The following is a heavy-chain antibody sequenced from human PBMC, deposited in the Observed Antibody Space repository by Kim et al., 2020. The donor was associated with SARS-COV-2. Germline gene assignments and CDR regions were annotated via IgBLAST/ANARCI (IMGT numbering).Heavy chain of an antibody. Sequence: SETLSLTCTVSGGSISSYYWSWIRQPPGKGLEWIGYVYYSGSTDYNPSLKSRVTISVDTSKIQFSLNLTSVTAADTAVYYCARTNYYGAGTYYYFDSWGQGTLVTVSS. D-gene: IGHD3-10*01. J-gene: IGHJ4*02. CDR2: VYYSGST. CDR3: ARTNYYGAGTYYYFDS. CDR1: GGSISSYY. V-gene: IGHV4-59*08.